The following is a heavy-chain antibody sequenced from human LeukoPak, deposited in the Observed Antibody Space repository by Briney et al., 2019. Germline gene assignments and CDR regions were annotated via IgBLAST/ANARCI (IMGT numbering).Heavy chain of an antibody. V-gene: IGHV3-23*01. CDR2: ISGSGGST. CDR3: AKEIGSYHDSSGYYLFDY. CDR1: GFTFSSYA. D-gene: IGHD3-22*01. Sequence: GGSLRLSCVASGFTFSSYAMSWVRQAPGKGLEWVSAISGSGGSTYYADSVKGRFTISRDNSKNTLYLQMNSLRAEDTAVYYCAKEIGSYHDSSGYYLFDYWGQGTLVTVSS. J-gene: IGHJ4*02.